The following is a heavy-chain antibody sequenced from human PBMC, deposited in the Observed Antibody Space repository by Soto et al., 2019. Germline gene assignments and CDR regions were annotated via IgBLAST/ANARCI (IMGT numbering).Heavy chain of an antibody. CDR2: ISYDGSNK. CDR3: AKGGKAVANKNWFDP. Sequence: GGSLRLSCAASGFTFSSYGMHWVRQAPGKGLEWVAVISYDGSNKYYADSVKGRFTISRDNSKNTLYLQMNSLRAEDTAVYYCAKGGKAVANKNWFDPWGQGTLVTVSS. D-gene: IGHD6-19*01. J-gene: IGHJ5*02. V-gene: IGHV3-30*18. CDR1: GFTFSSYG.